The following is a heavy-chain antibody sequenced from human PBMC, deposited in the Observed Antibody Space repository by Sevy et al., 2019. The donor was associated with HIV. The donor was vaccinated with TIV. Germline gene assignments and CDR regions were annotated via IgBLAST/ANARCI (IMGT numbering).Heavy chain of an antibody. CDR2: FIPMFDTA. Sequence: ASVKVSCKVSGGTFSDYAISWVRQAPGQGLEWMGGFIPMFDTANYAQKFQGKVTLTADGSTTTAYMELSSLRSDDTAVYYCAGSYFDSSGHSPLYYYGMDVWGQGTTVTVSS. D-gene: IGHD3-22*01. CDR1: GGTFSDYA. CDR3: AGSYFDSSGHSPLYYYGMDV. V-gene: IGHV1-69*13. J-gene: IGHJ6*02.